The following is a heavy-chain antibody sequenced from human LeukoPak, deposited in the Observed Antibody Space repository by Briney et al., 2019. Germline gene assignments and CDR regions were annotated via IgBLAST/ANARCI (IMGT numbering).Heavy chain of an antibody. CDR1: WLHQYLL. V-gene: IGHV4-4*07. D-gene: IGHD1-26*01. J-gene: IGHJ4*02. CDR3: ARGAWEADFDY. CDR2: QYQWEH. Sequence: SETLFPHLHCLWWLHQYLLLELDPAARREGTGVDWAYQYQWEHQLQPSLKSRVTMSVDTSKNQFSLNLTSVTAADTAVYYCARGAWEADFDYWGQGTLVTVSS.